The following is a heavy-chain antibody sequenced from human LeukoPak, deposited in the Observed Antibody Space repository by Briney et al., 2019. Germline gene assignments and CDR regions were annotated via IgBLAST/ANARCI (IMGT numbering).Heavy chain of an antibody. Sequence: PGGSLRLSCAASGFTFSSYSMNWVRQAPGKGLEWVAFIRFDGSNKYYRDSVKGRFTISRDNSKNTLYLQLDYLRTEDTAVYYCAKEPKEWELPDYWGQGTLVTVSS. CDR3: AKEPKEWELPDY. D-gene: IGHD1-26*01. CDR2: IRFDGSNK. J-gene: IGHJ4*02. V-gene: IGHV3-30*02. CDR1: GFTFSSYS.